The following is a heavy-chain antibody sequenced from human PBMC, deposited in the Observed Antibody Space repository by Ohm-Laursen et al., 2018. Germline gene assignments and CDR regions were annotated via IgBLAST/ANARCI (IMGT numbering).Heavy chain of an antibody. V-gene: IGHV3-30*18. Sequence: SLRLSCSASGFTFSSYGMHWVRQAPGKGLEWVAVISYDGSNKYYADSVKGRFTISRDNSKNTLYLQMNSLRAEDTAVYYCAKEDDSSTGGYWGQGTLVTVSS. CDR3: AKEDDSSTGGY. CDR1: GFTFSSYG. D-gene: IGHD3-22*01. CDR2: ISYDGSNK. J-gene: IGHJ4*02.